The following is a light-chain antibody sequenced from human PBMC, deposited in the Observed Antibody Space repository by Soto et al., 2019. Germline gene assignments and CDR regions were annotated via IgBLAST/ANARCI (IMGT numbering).Light chain of an antibody. CDR3: LLYYGGAYV. V-gene: IGLV7-43*01. CDR1: TGAVTGGYY. Sequence: QAVVTQEPSLTVSPGGTVTLTCASSTGAVTGGYYPNWFQQKPGQAPRTLIYTTTNKYSWTPARFSGSLLGGKAALTLSGVQPEDEAEYYCLLYYGGAYVFGTGTKHTVL. CDR2: TTT. J-gene: IGLJ1*01.